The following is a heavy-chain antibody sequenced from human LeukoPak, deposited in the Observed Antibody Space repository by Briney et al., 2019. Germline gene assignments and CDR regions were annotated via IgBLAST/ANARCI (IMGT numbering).Heavy chain of an antibody. J-gene: IGHJ5*02. CDR2: ISWNSGSI. CDR1: GFTFDDYA. CDR3: AKGGFPRSGHNWFDP. Sequence: GGSLRLSCAASGFTFDDYAMHWVRQAPGKGLEWVSGISWNSGSIGYADSVKGRFTISRDNAKNSLYLQMNSLRAEDTALYYCAKGGFPRSGHNWFDPWGQGTLVTVSS. V-gene: IGHV3-9*01.